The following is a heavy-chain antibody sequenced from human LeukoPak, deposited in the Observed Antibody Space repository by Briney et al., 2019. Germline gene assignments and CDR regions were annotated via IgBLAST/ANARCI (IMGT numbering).Heavy chain of an antibody. CDR1: GGSISSNSYY. V-gene: IGHV4-39*01. Sequence: PSETLSLTCTVSGGSISSNSYYWGWIRQPPGKGLEWIGSIYYSGSTYYNPSLKSRVTISVDTSKNQFSLKLSSVTAADTAVYYCARQAAIAVANDYWGQGTLVTVSS. CDR3: ARQAAIAVANDY. J-gene: IGHJ4*02. CDR2: IYYSGST. D-gene: IGHD6-19*01.